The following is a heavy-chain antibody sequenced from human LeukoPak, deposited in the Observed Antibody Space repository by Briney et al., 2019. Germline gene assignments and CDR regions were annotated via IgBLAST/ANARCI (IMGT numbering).Heavy chain of an antibody. V-gene: IGHV3-74*01. CDR1: GFTFSSYW. CDR3: ARDPGLERRESFDY. Sequence: GGSLRLSCAASGFTFSSYWMDWVRQAPGKGLVWVSRINSDGTSTSYADSVKGRFTISRDNAKNSLYLQMNSLRAEDTAVYYCARDPGLERRESFDYWGQGTLVTVSS. J-gene: IGHJ4*02. CDR2: INSDGTST. D-gene: IGHD1-1*01.